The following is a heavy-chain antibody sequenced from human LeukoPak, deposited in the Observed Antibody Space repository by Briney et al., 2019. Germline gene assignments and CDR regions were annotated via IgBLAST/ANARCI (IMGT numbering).Heavy chain of an antibody. D-gene: IGHD5-24*01. CDR3: ARNRDGYIYYFDY. CDR2: IYYNGST. J-gene: IGHJ4*02. V-gene: IGHV4-30-4*01. CDR1: GGPNRSGDYY. Sequence: SHTLSLTCTVSGGPNRSGDYYWTWIRQPPAKGLEWIGYIYYNGSTYYNPSLKSRVTISVATSKNQFSLKLSSVTAADTAVYYCARNRDGYIYYFDYWGQGNPGHRLL.